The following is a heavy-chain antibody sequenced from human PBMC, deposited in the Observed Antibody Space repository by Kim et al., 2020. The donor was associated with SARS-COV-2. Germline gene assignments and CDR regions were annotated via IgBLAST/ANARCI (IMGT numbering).Heavy chain of an antibody. D-gene: IGHD6-6*01. J-gene: IGHJ5*02. V-gene: IGHV1-8*01. Sequence: KFQGRVTMTRNTSISTAYMELSSLRSEDTAVYYCARTLYAGSSVSDWFDPWGQGTLVTVSS. CDR3: ARTLYAGSSVSDWFDP.